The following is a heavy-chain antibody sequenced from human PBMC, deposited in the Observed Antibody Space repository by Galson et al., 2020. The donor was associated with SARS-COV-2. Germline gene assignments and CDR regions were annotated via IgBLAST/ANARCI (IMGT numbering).Heavy chain of an antibody. Sequence: GGSLRLSCAASGFTFDDYAMHWVRQAPGKGLEWVSGISWNSNTIDYADSVKGRFTISRDNANSYLYLQMHSLRAEDTALYFCAKDGLWFRELLPYFNYWGQGTLVTVSS. J-gene: IGHJ4*02. CDR1: GFTFDDYA. V-gene: IGHV3-9*01. CDR2: ISWNSNTI. D-gene: IGHD3-10*01. CDR3: AKDGLWFRELLPYFNY.